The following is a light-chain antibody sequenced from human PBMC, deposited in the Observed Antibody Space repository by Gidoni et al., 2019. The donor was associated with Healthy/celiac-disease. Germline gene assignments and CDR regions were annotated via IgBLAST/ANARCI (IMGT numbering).Light chain of an antibody. CDR3: QQYYRNPV. CDR1: QSVLYRSNNKNY. Sequence: DILMTHPPNYLAASPGERATINCKSSQSVLYRSNNKNYLAWYQQTAGQPPKLLICWASTRESGVPNRISGGGSGTDFTLTISSLQAEDVAVYFWQQYYRNPVFGQGTKLEIK. V-gene: IGKV4-1*01. J-gene: IGKJ2*01. CDR2: WAS.